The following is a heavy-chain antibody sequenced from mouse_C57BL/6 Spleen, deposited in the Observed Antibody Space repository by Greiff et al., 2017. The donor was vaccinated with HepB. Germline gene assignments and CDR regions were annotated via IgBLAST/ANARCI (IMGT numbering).Heavy chain of an antibody. D-gene: IGHD1-1*01. J-gene: IGHJ2*01. CDR1: GFTFSSYA. V-gene: IGHV5-4*01. Sequence: EVQRVESGGGLVKPGGSLKLSCAASGFTFSSYAMSWVRQTPEKRLEWVATISDGGSYTYYPDNVKGRFTISRDNAKNNLYLQMSHLKSEDTAMYYCARSGSKYFDYWGQGTTLTVSS. CDR2: ISDGGSYT. CDR3: ARSGSKYFDY.